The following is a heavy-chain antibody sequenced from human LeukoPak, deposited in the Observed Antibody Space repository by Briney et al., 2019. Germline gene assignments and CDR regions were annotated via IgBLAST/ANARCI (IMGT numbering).Heavy chain of an antibody. CDR2: IYHSGRS. CDR3: AREGDCSGGRCYSSPLDY. V-gene: IGHV4-38-2*02. CDR1: GYSISSGYY. D-gene: IGHD2-15*01. J-gene: IGHJ4*02. Sequence: ASETLSLTCTVSGYSISSGYYWGWIRQPPGKGLEWIGSIYHSGRSYYNPSLKSRVTISVDTSKNQFSLKLTSVTAADTAVYYCAREGDCSGGRCYSSPLDYWGQGTLVTASS.